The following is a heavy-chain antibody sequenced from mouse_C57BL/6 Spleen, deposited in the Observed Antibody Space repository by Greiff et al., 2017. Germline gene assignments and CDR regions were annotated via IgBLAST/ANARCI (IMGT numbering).Heavy chain of an antibody. V-gene: IGHV1-54*01. CDR3: ARLCGSSYGVAY. CDR1: GYAFTNYL. D-gene: IGHD1-1*01. CDR2: INPGSGGT. Sequence: QVQLQQSGAELVRPGTSVKVSCKASGYAFTNYLIEWVKQRPGQGLEWIGVINPGSGGTNYNEKFKGKATLTADKSSSTAYMQLSSLTSEDSAVYFCARLCGSSYGVAYWGQGTLVTVSA. J-gene: IGHJ3*01.